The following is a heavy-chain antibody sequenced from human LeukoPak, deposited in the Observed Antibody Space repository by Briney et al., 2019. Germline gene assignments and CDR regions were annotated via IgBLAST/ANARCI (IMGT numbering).Heavy chain of an antibody. V-gene: IGHV3-53*01. J-gene: IGHJ4*02. CDR3: AGSPNPYYLDY. Sequence: GGSLRLSCAASGITVSSNYMSWVRQAPGKGLEWVSLIYSDGSTYYADSVKGRFTISRDNSKNTLDLQTSSLRAEDSAVYYCAGSPNPYYLDYWGQGTLVSVSS. CDR2: IYSDGST. CDR1: GITVSSNY.